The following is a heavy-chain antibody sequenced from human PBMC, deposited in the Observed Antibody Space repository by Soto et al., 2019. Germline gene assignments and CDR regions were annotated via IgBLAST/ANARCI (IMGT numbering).Heavy chain of an antibody. D-gene: IGHD6-19*01. CDR1: GFTFSSYA. CDR2: ISGSGGST. Sequence: PGGSLRLSCAASGFTFSSYAMSWVRQAPGKGLEWVSAISGSGGSTYYADSVKGRFTISRDNSKDTLFLQMNSLTADDTAVYYCAKATTNGGWFNPFDSWGQGAMVTVYS. CDR3: AKATTNGGWFNPFDS. J-gene: IGHJ4*02. V-gene: IGHV3-23*01.